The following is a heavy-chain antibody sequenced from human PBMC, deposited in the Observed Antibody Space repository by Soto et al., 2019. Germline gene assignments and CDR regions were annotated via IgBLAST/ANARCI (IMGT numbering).Heavy chain of an antibody. V-gene: IGHV1-69*13. CDR2: IIPIFGTA. D-gene: IGHD3-9*01. Sequence: SVKVSCKASGGTFSSHAISWVRQAPGQGLEWMGGIIPIFGTANYAQKFQGRVTITADESTSTAYMELSSLRSEDTAVYYCARGSDYDILTGYSETYYYYGMDVWGQGTTVTVSS. CDR3: ARGSDYDILTGYSETYYYYGMDV. J-gene: IGHJ6*02. CDR1: GGTFSSHA.